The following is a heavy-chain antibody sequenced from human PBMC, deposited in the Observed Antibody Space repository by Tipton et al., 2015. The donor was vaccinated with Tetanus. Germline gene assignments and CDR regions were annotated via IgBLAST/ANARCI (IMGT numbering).Heavy chain of an antibody. Sequence: TLSLTCSVSGASISRAGYYWSWIRQPPGKGLEWIGNVYSSGSTYYNPSLKGRVTISVDTSTTQFSLRLNSVTAADTAIYYCARDHRLSASYAGWFDPWGQGTLVTVSS. CDR2: VYSSGST. D-gene: IGHD1-26*01. CDR3: ARDHRLSASYAGWFDP. CDR1: GASISRAGYY. J-gene: IGHJ5*02. V-gene: IGHV4-61*08.